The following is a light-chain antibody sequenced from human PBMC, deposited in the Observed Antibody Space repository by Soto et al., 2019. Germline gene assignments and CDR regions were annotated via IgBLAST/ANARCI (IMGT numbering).Light chain of an antibody. CDR1: QSVSSTY. Sequence: EIVLTXXPGTLSLSPGERATLSCRASQSVSSTYLAWYQQKPGQAPRRLIYGASSRATGIPDRFSGSGSGTDFTLTISRLEPDDCAVYCCQQVGVSPSVGQGTKREIK. V-gene: IGKV3-20*01. CDR2: GAS. CDR3: QQVGVSPS. J-gene: IGKJ2*01.